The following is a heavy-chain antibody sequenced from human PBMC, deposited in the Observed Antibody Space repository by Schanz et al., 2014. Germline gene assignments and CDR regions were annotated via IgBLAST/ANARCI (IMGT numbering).Heavy chain of an antibody. CDR2: INTNTGNP. D-gene: IGHD3-10*01. J-gene: IGHJ4*02. CDR3: ARRGIRGVFSSFDY. V-gene: IGHV7-4-1*02. CDR1: GYTFTNYA. Sequence: QVQLVQSGSELKKPGASVKVSCEASGYTFTNYAINWVRQAPGQGLEWMGWINTNTGNPTYAQAFTGRFLFSLDTSVNTAYLQISSLEADDTAVYYCARRGIRGVFSSFDYWGLGTLVTVSS.